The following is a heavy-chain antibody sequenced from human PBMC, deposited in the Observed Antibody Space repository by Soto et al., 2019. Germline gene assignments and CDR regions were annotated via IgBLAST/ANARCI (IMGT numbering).Heavy chain of an antibody. V-gene: IGHV3-33*01. CDR1: GFTFSSYG. CDR3: ARDERPSRNYVFEGTD. D-gene: IGHD1-7*01. J-gene: IGHJ4*02. CDR2: IWYDGSNK. Sequence: PGGSLRLSCAASGFTFSSYGMHWVRQAPGKGLEWVAVIWYDGSNKYYADSVKGRFTISRDNSKNTLYLQMNSLRAEDTAVYYCARDERPSRNYVFEGTDWGQGTLVTVSS.